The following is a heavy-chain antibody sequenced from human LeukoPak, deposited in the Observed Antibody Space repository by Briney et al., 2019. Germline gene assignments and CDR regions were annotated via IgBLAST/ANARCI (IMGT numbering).Heavy chain of an antibody. J-gene: IGHJ6*02. CDR2: INPSGGST. V-gene: IGHV1-46*01. D-gene: IGHD3-3*01. Sequence: ASVKVSCKVSGYTFTSYYMHWVRQAPGQGLEWMGIINPSGGSTSYAQKFQERVTITRDMSTSTAYMELSSLRSEDTAVYYCAADRGDFWSGYQVDYYYYGMDVWGQGTTVTVSS. CDR3: AADRGDFWSGYQVDYYYYGMDV. CDR1: GYTFTSYY.